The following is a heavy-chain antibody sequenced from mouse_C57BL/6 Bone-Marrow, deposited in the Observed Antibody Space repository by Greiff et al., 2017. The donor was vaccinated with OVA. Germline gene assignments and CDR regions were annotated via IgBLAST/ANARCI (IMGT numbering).Heavy chain of an antibody. CDR2: ISYDGSN. CDR3: ASYYDYGGGYFDY. CDR1: GYSITSGYY. Sequence: EVKLQESGPGLVKPSQSLSLTCSVTGYSITSGYYWNWIRQFPGNKLEWMGYISYDGSNNYNPSLKNRISITRDTSKNQFFLKLNSVTTEDTATYYCASYYDYGGGYFDYWGQGTTLTVSS. V-gene: IGHV3-6*01. J-gene: IGHJ2*01. D-gene: IGHD2-4*01.